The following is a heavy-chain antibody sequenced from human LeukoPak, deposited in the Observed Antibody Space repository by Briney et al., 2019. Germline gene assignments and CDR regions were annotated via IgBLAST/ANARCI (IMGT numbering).Heavy chain of an antibody. Sequence: PSETLSLTCTVSGGSISSSSYYWGWIRQPPGKGLEWIGSIYYSGSTKYNPSLKSRVTISVDTSKNQFSLKLSSVTAADTAVYHCARSYYGSGRYGPQFDYWGQGTLVTVSS. CDR1: GGSISSSSYY. J-gene: IGHJ4*02. CDR2: IYYSGST. V-gene: IGHV4-39*07. CDR3: ARSYYGSGRYGPQFDY. D-gene: IGHD3-10*01.